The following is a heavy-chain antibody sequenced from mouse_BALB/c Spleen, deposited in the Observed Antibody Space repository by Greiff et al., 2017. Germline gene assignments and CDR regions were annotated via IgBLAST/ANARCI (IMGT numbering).Heavy chain of an antibody. CDR3: ARRGVYYGSSYDY. V-gene: IGHV1-18*01. CDR1: GYTFTEYT. CDR2: INPNNGGT. Sequence: EVKLVESGPELVKPGASVKISCKTSGYTFTEYTMHWVKQSHGKSLEWIGGINPNNGGTSYNQKFKGKATLTVDKSSSTAYMELRSLTSEDSAVYYCARRGVYYGSSYDYWGQGTTLTVSS. D-gene: IGHD1-1*01. J-gene: IGHJ2*01.